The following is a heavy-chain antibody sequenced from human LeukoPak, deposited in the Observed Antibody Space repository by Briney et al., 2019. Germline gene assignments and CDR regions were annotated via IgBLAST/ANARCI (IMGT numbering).Heavy chain of an antibody. Sequence: LGGSLRLSCAASGFTFSTYVMTWVRQAPGKGLEWVSAIGADGHSTDYADSVKGRFTISRDISKNTLYLQMNSLRAEDTALYYCTRRVGGTPDHWGLGTLVTVSS. V-gene: IGHV3-23*01. CDR3: TRRVGGTPDH. CDR1: GFTFSTYV. J-gene: IGHJ5*02. D-gene: IGHD1-26*01. CDR2: IGADGHST.